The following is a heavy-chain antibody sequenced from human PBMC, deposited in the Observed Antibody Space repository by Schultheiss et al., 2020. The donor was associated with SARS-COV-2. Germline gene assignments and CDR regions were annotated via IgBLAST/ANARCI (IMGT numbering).Heavy chain of an antibody. CDR2: FDPEDGET. Sequence: ASVKVSCKVSGYTLTELSMHWVRQAPGKGLEWMGGFDPEDGETIYAQKFQGRVTMTEDTSTDTAYMELSSLRSDDTAVYYCAREISSGEPYYYYGMDVWGQGTTVTVSS. D-gene: IGHD6-25*01. CDR3: AREISSGEPYYYYGMDV. J-gene: IGHJ6*02. V-gene: IGHV1-24*01. CDR1: GYTLTELS.